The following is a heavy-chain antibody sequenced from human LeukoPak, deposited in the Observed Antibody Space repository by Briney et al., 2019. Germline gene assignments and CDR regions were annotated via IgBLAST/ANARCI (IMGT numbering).Heavy chain of an antibody. CDR2: NSAYNGNT. Sequence: ASVKGSCKASGYTFTSYGISWVRQAPGQGLEWMGWNSAYNGNTNYAQKLQGRVTMTTDTSTSTAYMELRSLRSDDPAVYYCARVGEDSSTPIDFDYWGQGTLVTVSS. V-gene: IGHV1-18*01. CDR1: GYTFTSYG. D-gene: IGHD3-10*01. J-gene: IGHJ4*02. CDR3: ARVGEDSSTPIDFDY.